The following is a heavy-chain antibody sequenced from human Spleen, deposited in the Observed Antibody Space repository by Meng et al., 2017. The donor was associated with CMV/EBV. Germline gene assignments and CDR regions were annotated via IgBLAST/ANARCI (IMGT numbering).Heavy chain of an antibody. Sequence: GESLKISCAASGFTFSHYFMSWVRLLPGKGLEWVANIKEDGSEESYVGSVKGRFTISRDNSKNTLYLQMDSLRAEDTAVYYCAKVRSGWYFDNWGQGTPVTVSS. D-gene: IGHD6-19*01. J-gene: IGHJ4*02. CDR2: IKEDGSEE. CDR1: GFTFSHYF. V-gene: IGHV3-7*03. CDR3: AKVRSGWYFDN.